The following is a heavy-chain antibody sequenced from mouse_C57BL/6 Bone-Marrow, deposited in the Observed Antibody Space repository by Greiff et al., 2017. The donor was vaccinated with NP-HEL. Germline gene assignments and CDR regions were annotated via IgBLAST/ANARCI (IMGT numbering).Heavy chain of an antibody. D-gene: IGHD2-4*01. CDR3: ARYYYDSFDY. J-gene: IGHJ2*01. Sequence: QVQLQQPGAELVKPGASVKLSCKASGYTFTSYWMHWVKQRPGQGLEWIGMIHPNSGSTNYNENFKSKATLTVDKSSSTAYMQLSSLTSEDSAVYYCARYYYDSFDYWGQGTTLTVSS. CDR1: GYTFTSYW. CDR2: IHPNSGST. V-gene: IGHV1-64*01.